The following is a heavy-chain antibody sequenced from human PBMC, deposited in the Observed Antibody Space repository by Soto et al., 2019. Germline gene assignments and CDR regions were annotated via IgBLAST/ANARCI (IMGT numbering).Heavy chain of an antibody. CDR1: GFKFSSYG. CDR2: IWYEGSEI. V-gene: IGHV3-33*01. CDR3: VRGAPTDYGDCDP. J-gene: IGHJ5*02. D-gene: IGHD4-17*01. Sequence: GGSLRLSCVASGFKFSSYGMHWVRQAPDKGLEWVAVIWYEGSEIYYAESVKGRFTISRDNSKNIVYLEMNSLRVEDTAVYYCVRGAPTDYGDCDPGGHGTLVTVSS.